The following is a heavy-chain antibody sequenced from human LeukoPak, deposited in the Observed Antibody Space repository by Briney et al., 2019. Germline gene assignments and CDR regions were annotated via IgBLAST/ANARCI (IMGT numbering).Heavy chain of an antibody. V-gene: IGHV3-33*01. CDR2: IWNDGSNK. CDR1: GFTFSSYG. D-gene: IGHD6-6*01. CDR3: ARGSIAAHPGYYYYYMDV. J-gene: IGHJ6*03. Sequence: GRSLRLSCAASGFTFSSYGVHRVRQAPGKGLAWVAPIWNDGSNKYYADSVKGRFTIYRDNSKNTRYLQMNSLRAEDTAGYYCARGSIAAHPGYYYYYMDVWGKGTTVTVSS.